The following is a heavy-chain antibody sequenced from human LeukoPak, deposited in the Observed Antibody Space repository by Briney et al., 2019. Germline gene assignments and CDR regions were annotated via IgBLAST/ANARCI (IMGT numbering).Heavy chain of an antibody. J-gene: IGHJ4*02. CDR1: GFSFSSYA. V-gene: IGHV3-23*01. D-gene: IGHD4-17*01. CDR2: ISGSGGST. Sequence: GGSLRLSCAASGFSFSSYAMSWVRQAPGKGLEWVSAISGSGGSTYYADSVRGRFTISRDNSKNTLYLQMNSLRAEDTAVYYCARGARAYGDYAYWGPGTLVTVSS. CDR3: ARGARAYGDYAY.